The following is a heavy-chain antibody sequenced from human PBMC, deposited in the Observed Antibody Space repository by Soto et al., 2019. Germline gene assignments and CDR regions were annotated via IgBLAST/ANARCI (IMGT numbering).Heavy chain of an antibody. J-gene: IGHJ4*01. V-gene: IGHV3-43*01. Sequence: PGGSLRLSCAASGFIFDDLTMHWVRLVPGKGLQWVSYINWDGRIAMYADSVKGRFTISRDNTDNHLYLQMNSLRSDDTALYYCAKDEGAAVGSPGDWGHGTLVTVSS. D-gene: IGHD6-13*01. CDR1: GFIFDDLT. CDR3: AKDEGAAVGSPGD. CDR2: INWDGRIA.